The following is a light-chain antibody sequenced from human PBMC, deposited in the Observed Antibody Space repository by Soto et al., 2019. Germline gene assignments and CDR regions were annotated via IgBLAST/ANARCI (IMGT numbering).Light chain of an antibody. CDR3: QQYNTWPLIT. Sequence: EIVMTQSPATLSVSPGERATLSCRASQSVSSYLAWYQQKPGQAPRLLIYDASNRATGIPARFSGSGSGTEFTLTINSLQSEDFAIYYCQQYNTWPLITFGPGTRLEIK. CDR1: QSVSSY. J-gene: IGKJ5*01. V-gene: IGKV3D-15*01. CDR2: DAS.